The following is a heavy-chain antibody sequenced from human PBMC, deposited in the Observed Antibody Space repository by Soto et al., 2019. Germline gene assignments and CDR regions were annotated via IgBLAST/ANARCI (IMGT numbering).Heavy chain of an antibody. CDR1: GFSFSVFS. CDR3: ARDCAGTCWFAY. J-gene: IGHJ4*02. CDR2: INRDSSVI. Sequence: EVQLVESGGGKVQPGGSLRLSCAGSGFSFSVFSMNWVRQAPGKGLEWISYINRDSSVIMYADSLRGRVTISRDNAKNTLFLQINRLRVEDTAVYYCARDCAGTCWFAYWGPGIPVTVSS. V-gene: IGHV3-48*01. D-gene: IGHD2-15*01.